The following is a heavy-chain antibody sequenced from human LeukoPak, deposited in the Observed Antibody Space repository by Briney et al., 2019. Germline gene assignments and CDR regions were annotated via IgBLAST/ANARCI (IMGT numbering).Heavy chain of an antibody. V-gene: IGHV4-34*01. CDR3: ARRGGTTVTTPFDY. J-gene: IGHJ4*02. CDR2: INHSGST. CDR1: GGSFSGYY. D-gene: IGHD4-11*01. Sequence: SETLSLTCAVYGGSFSGYYWSWIRQPPGKGLEWIGEINHSGSTNYNPSLKSRVTISVDTSKNQFSLKLSSVTAADTAVYYCARRGGTTVTTPFDYWGQGTLVTVPS.